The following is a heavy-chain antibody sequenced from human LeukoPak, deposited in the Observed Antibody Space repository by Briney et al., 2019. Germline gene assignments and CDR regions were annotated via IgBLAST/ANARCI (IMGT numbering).Heavy chain of an antibody. CDR2: IIPIFGTA. CDR3: ARGATILVPHFDY. Sequence: SVKVSCKASGGTFSSYAISRVRQAPGQGLEWMGGIIPIFGTANYAQKFQGRVTITADESTSTAYMELSSLRSEDTAVYYCARGATILVPHFDYWGQGTLVTVSS. V-gene: IGHV1-69*13. D-gene: IGHD2-8*01. J-gene: IGHJ4*02. CDR1: GGTFSSYA.